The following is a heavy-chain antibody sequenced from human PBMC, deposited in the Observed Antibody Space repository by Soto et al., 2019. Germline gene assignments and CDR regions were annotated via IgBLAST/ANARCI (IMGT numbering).Heavy chain of an antibody. D-gene: IGHD3-16*02. CDR1: GGSISSYY. V-gene: IGHV4-59*01. J-gene: IGHJ3*02. CDR3: ARGSMITFGGVIVSAFDI. Sequence: SETLSLTCTVSGGSISSYYWIWIRQPPGKGLEWIGYIYYSGSTNYNPSLKSRVTISVDTSKNQFSLKLSSVTAADTAVYYCARGSMITFGGVIVSAFDIWGQGTMVTVSS. CDR2: IYYSGST.